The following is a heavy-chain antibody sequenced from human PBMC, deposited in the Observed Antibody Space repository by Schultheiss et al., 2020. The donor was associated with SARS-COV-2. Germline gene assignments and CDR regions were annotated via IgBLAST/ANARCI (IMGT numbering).Heavy chain of an antibody. CDR1: GGSISSYY. Sequence: LSCTVSGGSISSYYWSWIRQPPGKGLEWIGYIYYSGSTNYNPSLKSRVTISVDTSKNQFSLKLSSVTAADTAVYYCARGRFRDLTDFDYWGQGTLVTVSS. CDR2: IYYSGST. D-gene: IGHD3-10*01. J-gene: IGHJ4*02. CDR3: ARGRFRDLTDFDY. V-gene: IGHV4-59*01.